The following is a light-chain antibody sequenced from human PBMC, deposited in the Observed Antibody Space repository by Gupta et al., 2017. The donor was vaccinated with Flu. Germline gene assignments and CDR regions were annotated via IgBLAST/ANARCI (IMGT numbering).Light chain of an antibody. J-gene: IGLJ1*01. CDR2: DVT. V-gene: IGLV2-14*01. CDR3: SSYTSGSTFYV. Sequence: QSALTQPASVAESPGQSITISCSGTSSDVGRSDSVSWYQQHPDKAPKLIIFDVTNRPSGVSSRFSGSKSGNTASLTISGLQAEDETDYYCSSYTSGSTFYVFGTGTKVTVL. CDR1: SSDVGRSDS.